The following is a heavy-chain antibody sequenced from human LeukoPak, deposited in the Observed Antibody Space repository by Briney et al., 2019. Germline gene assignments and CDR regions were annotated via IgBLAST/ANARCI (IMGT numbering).Heavy chain of an antibody. V-gene: IGHV3-49*04. CDR1: GFTFGDYA. D-gene: IGHD3-3*01. Sequence: GGSLRLSCTASGFTFGDYAMSWVRQAPGKGLEWVGFIRSKAYGGTTEYAASVKGRFTISRDDSKSIAYLQMNSLKTEDTAVYYYTRGAPIITIFGVVSWYYFDYWGQGTLVTVSS. J-gene: IGHJ4*02. CDR3: TRGAPIITIFGVVSWYYFDY. CDR2: IRSKAYGGTT.